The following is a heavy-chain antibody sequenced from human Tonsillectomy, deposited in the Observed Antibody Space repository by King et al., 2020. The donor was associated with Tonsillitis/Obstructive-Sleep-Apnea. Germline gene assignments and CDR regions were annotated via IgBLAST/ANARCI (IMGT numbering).Heavy chain of an antibody. D-gene: IGHD4-11*01. CDR2: IYYDGTT. V-gene: IGHV4-39*01. CDR1: GGSTGSSSYY. J-gene: IGHJ6*03. Sequence: LQLQESGPGLVKPSETLSLTCTVSGGSTGSSSYYWGWIRQSPGKGLEWIGSIYYDGTTYYNPSLKSRVTISVDTSKNQFSLRLTSVTAADTAVYYCERNVDYTKTYYYCVDVWGKGPTVPVSS. CDR3: ERNVDYTKTYYYCVDV.